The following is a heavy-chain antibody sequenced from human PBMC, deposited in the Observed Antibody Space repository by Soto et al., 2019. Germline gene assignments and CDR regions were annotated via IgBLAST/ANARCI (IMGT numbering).Heavy chain of an antibody. CDR1: GFTFSSYA. V-gene: IGHV3-23*01. J-gene: IGHJ4*02. CDR3: AKEGGFRGVEQHIDY. D-gene: IGHD6-13*01. Sequence: GGSLRLSCAGSGFTFSSYAMSWVRQAPGKGLEWVSAISGSGGSTYYADSVKGRFTISRDNSKNTLYLQMNSLRAEDTAVYYCAKEGGFRGVEQHIDYWGQGTLVTVST. CDR2: ISGSGGST.